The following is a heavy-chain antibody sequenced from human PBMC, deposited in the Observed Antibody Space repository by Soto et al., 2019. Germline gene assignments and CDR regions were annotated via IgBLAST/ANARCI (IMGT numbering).Heavy chain of an antibody. CDR1: GCSTSSGGYY. CDR2: IYYSGST. J-gene: IGHJ3*02. CDR3: ARFVAAPDAFDI. Sequence: PSETLSLTCTVSGCSTSSGGYYWSWIRQHPGKGLEWIGYIYYSGSTYYNPSLKSRVTISVDTSKNQFSLKLSSVTAADTAVYYCARFVAAPDAFDIWGQGTMVTVSS. D-gene: IGHD6-19*01. V-gene: IGHV4-31*03.